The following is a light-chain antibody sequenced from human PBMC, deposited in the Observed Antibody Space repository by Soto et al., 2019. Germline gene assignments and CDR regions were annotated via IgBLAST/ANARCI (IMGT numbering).Light chain of an antibody. CDR3: QQYGTYPLT. CDR2: GAS. J-gene: IGKJ4*01. V-gene: IGKV3-20*01. CDR1: QSVSSSY. Sequence: EIVLTQSPGPLSLSPGERATLSCRSSQSVSSSYLAWYQQKPGQAPRLLIYGASSRATGIPDRFSGSGSGTDFTLTISRLEPEDVAVYYCQQYGTYPLTFGGGTKVDIK.